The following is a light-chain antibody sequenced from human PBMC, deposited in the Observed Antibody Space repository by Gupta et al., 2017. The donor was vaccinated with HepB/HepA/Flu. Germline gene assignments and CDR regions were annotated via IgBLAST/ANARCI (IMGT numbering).Light chain of an antibody. Sequence: DIQMTQSPSTLSASVGDRVTITCRASQSISSWLAWYQQKPGKAPKLLIYKASNLETGVPSRFSGSGSGTEFTLSISSLQPDDFATYYCQQYNSIILTFGGGTKVEIK. CDR3: QQYNSIILT. CDR2: KAS. CDR1: QSISSW. J-gene: IGKJ4*01. V-gene: IGKV1-5*03.